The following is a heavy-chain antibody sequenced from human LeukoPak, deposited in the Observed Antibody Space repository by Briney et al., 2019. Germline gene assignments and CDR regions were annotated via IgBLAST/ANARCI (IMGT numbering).Heavy chain of an antibody. J-gene: IGHJ4*02. CDR2: ITYDGSSK. Sequence: GRSLRLSCAASGFSFSSYAMHWVRQVPGKGLEWVAIITYDGSSKYYADSVEGRFTISRDQSKNTLYLQMNSLRPEDTAIYYCAREKRSGYYPGYWGQGTLVTVSS. V-gene: IGHV3-30-3*01. D-gene: IGHD3-3*01. CDR3: AREKRSGYYPGY. CDR1: GFSFSSYA.